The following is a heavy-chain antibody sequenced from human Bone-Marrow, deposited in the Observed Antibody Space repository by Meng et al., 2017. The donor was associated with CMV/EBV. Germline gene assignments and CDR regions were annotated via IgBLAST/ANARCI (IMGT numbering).Heavy chain of an antibody. J-gene: IGHJ4*02. CDR2: ISYDASKK. Sequence: SLKISCAASGFTFSSYPMHWVRQAPGKGPEWVAVISYDASKKYYADFVKGRFTISRDNSKNTLYLQMNSLRAEDTAVYYCARGPWDVWSGYYVDYWGQGTLVTVSS. V-gene: IGHV3-30*04. CDR3: ARGPWDVWSGYYVDY. D-gene: IGHD3-3*01. CDR1: GFTFSSYP.